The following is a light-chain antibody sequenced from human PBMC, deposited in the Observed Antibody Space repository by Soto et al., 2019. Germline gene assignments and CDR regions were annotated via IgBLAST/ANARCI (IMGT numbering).Light chain of an antibody. V-gene: IGLV2-14*01. CDR3: SSYTNSNTWV. Sequence: QSVLTQPASVSGSPGQSITISCTGTSSDVGGYNYVSWYQQHPGKAPKLMIYEVSNRPSGVSNRFSGSKSGNTASLTISGLKAEDEADYYCSSYTNSNTWVFGGGTKLTVL. CDR2: EVS. J-gene: IGLJ3*02. CDR1: SSDVGGYNY.